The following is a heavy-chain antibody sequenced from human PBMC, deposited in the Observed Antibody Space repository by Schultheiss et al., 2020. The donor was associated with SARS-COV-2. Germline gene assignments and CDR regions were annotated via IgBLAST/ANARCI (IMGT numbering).Heavy chain of an antibody. Sequence: SETLSLTCTVSGGSISSYYWSWIRQPPGKGLEWIGYIYYSGSTYYNPFLKSRVTISVDTSKNQFSLKLSSVTAADTAVYYCARLPYYDFWSGYSPYYFDYWGQGTLVTVSS. D-gene: IGHD3-3*01. CDR3: ARLPYYDFWSGYSPYYFDY. CDR1: GGSISSYY. J-gene: IGHJ4*02. CDR2: IYYSGST. V-gene: IGHV4-59*08.